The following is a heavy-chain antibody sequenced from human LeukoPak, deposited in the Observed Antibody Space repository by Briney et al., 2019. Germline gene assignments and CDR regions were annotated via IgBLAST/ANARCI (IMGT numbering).Heavy chain of an antibody. CDR2: IRSSSSSSM. J-gene: IGHJ4*02. D-gene: IGHD6-19*01. V-gene: IGHV3-48*01. CDR3: ARDLQWVFDY. Sequence: GGSLRLSCVVSGFTFSDYSKNWVRQAPGKGLEWISYIRSSSSSSMIYADSVKGRFTISRDNAKNSLYLQMNSLRAEDTAVYYCARDLQWVFDYWGQGTLVTVSS. CDR1: GFTFSDYS.